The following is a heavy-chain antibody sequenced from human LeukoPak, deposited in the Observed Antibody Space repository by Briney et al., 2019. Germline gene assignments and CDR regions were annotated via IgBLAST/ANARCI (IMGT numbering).Heavy chain of an antibody. V-gene: IGHV3-23*01. J-gene: IGHJ5*02. D-gene: IGHD3-10*01. Sequence: GGSLRLSCAASGFTFSSYAMSWVRQAPGKGLEWVSAISGSGGSTYYADSVKGRFTISRDNSKNTLYLQMNSLRAEDTAVYYWAKDGTTMVRDPVGFHPWGQGTLVTVSS. CDR3: AKDGTTMVRDPVGFHP. CDR1: GFTFSSYA. CDR2: ISGSGGST.